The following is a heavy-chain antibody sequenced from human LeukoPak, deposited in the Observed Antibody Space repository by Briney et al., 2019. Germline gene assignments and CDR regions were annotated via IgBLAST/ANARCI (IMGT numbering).Heavy chain of an antibody. CDR3: ARDSGRSSWSRYYYGMDV. CDR2: ISGSGGST. V-gene: IGHV3-23*01. J-gene: IGHJ6*02. Sequence: GGSLRLSCAASGFTFSSYAMSWVRQAPGKGLEWVSAISGSGGSTYYADSVKGRFTISRDNSKNTLYLQMNSLRAEDTAVYYCARDSGRSSWSRYYYGMDVWGQGTTVTVSS. D-gene: IGHD6-6*01. CDR1: GFTFSSYA.